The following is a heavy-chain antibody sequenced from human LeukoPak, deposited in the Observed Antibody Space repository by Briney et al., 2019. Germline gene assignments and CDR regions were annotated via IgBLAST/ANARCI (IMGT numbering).Heavy chain of an antibody. CDR2: ISFDGNNK. J-gene: IGHJ4*02. CDR1: GFTFSSYA. CDR3: ARDRGVATMDY. Sequence: PGRSLRLSCAASGFTFSSYAIHWVCQGPGKGLEWVAVISFDGNNKYYADSVKGRFTISRDNSKNTLSLQMNSLRPEDTAVYYCARDRGVATMDYWGQGTLVTVSS. V-gene: IGHV3-30*14. D-gene: IGHD5-12*01.